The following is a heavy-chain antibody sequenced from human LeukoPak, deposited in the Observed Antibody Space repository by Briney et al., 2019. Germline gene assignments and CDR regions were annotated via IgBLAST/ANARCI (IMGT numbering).Heavy chain of an antibody. Sequence: AGGSLRLSCAASGFTFSSYAMSWVRQAPGKGLEWVSAISGSGDNTYYADSVKGRFTISRDNSKNTLYLQMNSLRAEDTAVYYCAKDLGYVWGEGNFYDYWGQGTLVTVSS. V-gene: IGHV3-23*01. CDR3: AKDLGYVWGEGNFYDY. CDR2: ISGSGDNT. J-gene: IGHJ4*02. CDR1: GFTFSSYA. D-gene: IGHD3-16*01.